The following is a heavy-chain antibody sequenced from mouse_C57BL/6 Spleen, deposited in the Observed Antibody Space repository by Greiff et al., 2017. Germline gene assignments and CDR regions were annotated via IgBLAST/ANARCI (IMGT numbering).Heavy chain of an antibody. Sequence: QVQLQQPGAELVRPGSSVKLSCKASGYTFTSYWLDWVKQRPGQGLEWIGNISPSDSESHSHQKFKDKATLTVDKSSSTAYMQLSSLTSEDSAVYYCARSGDYYGSSYNYWGQGTTLTVSS. CDR2: ISPSDSES. V-gene: IGHV1-61*01. J-gene: IGHJ2*01. CDR3: ARSGDYYGSSYNY. D-gene: IGHD1-1*01. CDR1: GYTFTSYW.